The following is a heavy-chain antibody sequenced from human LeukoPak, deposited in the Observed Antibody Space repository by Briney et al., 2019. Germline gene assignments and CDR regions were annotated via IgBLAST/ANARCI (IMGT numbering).Heavy chain of an antibody. J-gene: IGHJ6*02. Sequence: SVKVSCKASGGTFSSYAISWVRQAPGQGLEWMGRIIPILGTANYAQKFQGRVTITADKSTSTAYMELSSLRSEDTAVYYCARVGNEGGMDVWGQGTTVTVSS. CDR2: IIPILGTA. V-gene: IGHV1-69*04. CDR3: ARVGNEGGMDV. CDR1: GGTFSSYA.